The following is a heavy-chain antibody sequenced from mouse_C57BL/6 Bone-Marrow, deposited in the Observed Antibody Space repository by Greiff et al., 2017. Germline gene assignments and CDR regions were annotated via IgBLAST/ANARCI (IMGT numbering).Heavy chain of an antibody. CDR3: ARRGDYGPAWFAY. D-gene: IGHD1-1*02. V-gene: IGHV1-82*01. CDR2: IYPGDGDT. Sequence: QVQLQQSGPELVKPGASVKISCKASGYAFSSSWMNWVKQRPGKGLEWIGRIYPGDGDTNYNGKFKGKATLTADKSSSTAYMQLSSLTSEDSAVYFCARRGDYGPAWFAYWGQGTLVTVSA. J-gene: IGHJ3*01. CDR1: GYAFSSSW.